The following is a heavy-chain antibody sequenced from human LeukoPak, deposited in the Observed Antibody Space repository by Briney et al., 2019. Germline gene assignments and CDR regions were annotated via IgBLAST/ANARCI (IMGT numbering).Heavy chain of an antibody. V-gene: IGHV3-9*01. D-gene: IGHD3-10*01. CDR3: AKDGPGGN. Sequence: GGSLRLSCAASGFTFDDYAMHWVRQAPGKGLEWVSGISWNSGSIGYADSVKGRFTISRDNAKNSLYLQMNSLRAEDTALYYCAKDGPGGNWGQGTLVPVSS. CDR1: GFTFDDYA. J-gene: IGHJ4*02. CDR2: ISWNSGSI.